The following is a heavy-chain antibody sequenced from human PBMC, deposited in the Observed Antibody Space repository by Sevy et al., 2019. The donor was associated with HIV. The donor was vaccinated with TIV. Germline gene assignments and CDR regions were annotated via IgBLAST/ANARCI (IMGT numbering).Heavy chain of an antibody. V-gene: IGHV3-48*01. Sequence: GGSLRLSCAASGFTFSSYSMNWVRQAPGKGLEWVSYISSSSSTIYYADSVKGRFTISRDNAKNTLYLQMDSLRTEDTAVYYCAREGGYSINWSPFYWGQGTLVTVSS. CDR3: AREGGYSINWSPFY. CDR2: ISSSSSTI. CDR1: GFTFSSYS. J-gene: IGHJ4*02. D-gene: IGHD1-20*01.